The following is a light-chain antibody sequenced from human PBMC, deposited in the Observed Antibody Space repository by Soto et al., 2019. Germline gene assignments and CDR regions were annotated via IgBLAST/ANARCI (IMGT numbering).Light chain of an antibody. Sequence: EIVLTQSPDTLSLSPGEGATLSCRASQSVTNSYLAWYQQKPGQAPRLLIYGASSRATGIPDRFSGSGSETDFTLTISRLEPEDFAVYYCQQYSSSLLTFGGGTKVDIK. CDR1: QSVTNSY. CDR3: QQYSSSLLT. J-gene: IGKJ4*01. V-gene: IGKV3-20*01. CDR2: GAS.